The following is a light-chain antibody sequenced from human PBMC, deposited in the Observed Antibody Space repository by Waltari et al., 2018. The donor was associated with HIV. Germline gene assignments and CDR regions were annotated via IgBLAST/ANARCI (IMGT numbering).Light chain of an antibody. J-gene: IGLJ3*02. CDR1: TADIGAGYD. V-gene: IGLV1-40*01. CDR2: SNT. CDR3: QSYDIRLSGAV. Sequence: QSVLTQPPSVSGAPGQSVTISCVGNTADIGAGYDVHWYQQLPGPAPKLLIFSNTNRPAGVPDRFSGSKSGMSASLAITGLQTEDEGDYYCQSYDIRLSGAVFGGGTKLTVL.